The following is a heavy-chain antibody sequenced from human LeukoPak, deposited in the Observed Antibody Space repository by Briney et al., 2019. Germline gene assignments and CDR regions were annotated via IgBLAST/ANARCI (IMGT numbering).Heavy chain of an antibody. CDR2: IYHSGSP. CDR1: GGSISSNNW. J-gene: IGHJ4*02. CDR3: ARVNINNWHSCDY. D-gene: IGHD1-1*01. Sequence: SETLSLTCAVSGGSISSNNWWGWVRQPPGKGLEWIGEIYHSGSPNYNPSLKSRVTISVDKSRNHFSLNLSSVTAADTAVYYCARVNINNWHSCDYWGQGTLATVSS. V-gene: IGHV4-4*02.